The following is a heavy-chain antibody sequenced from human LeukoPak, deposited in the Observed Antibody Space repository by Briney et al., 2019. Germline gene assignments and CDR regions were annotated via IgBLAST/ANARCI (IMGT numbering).Heavy chain of an antibody. D-gene: IGHD3-9*01. CDR2: IHTSGNT. J-gene: IGHJ4*02. Sequence: IPSETLSLTCTVSGGSISSGSYCWSWIRQPAGKGLEWIGHIHTSGNTNYNSSLKSRVTISVDTSKNQFSLKLSSVTAADTAVYYCARHQYYDILTGYYRPRGEGYYFDYWGQGTLVTVSS. CDR1: GGSISSGSYC. V-gene: IGHV4-61*09. CDR3: ARHQYYDILTGYYRPRGEGYYFDY.